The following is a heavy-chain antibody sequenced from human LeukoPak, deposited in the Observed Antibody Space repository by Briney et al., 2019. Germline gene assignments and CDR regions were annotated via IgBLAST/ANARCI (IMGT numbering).Heavy chain of an antibody. CDR2: ISASGGST. CDR1: GFTFTSYA. CDR3: AKSGVGHYDY. J-gene: IGHJ4*02. Sequence: TGGSLRLSCAASGFTFTSYAMNWVRQAPGKGLEWDSAISASGGSTYYADSVRGRFTISRDNSKNTLYLQMNGLRAEDTAVYYCAKSGVGHYDYWGQGTLVTVSS. D-gene: IGHD3-3*01. V-gene: IGHV3-23*01.